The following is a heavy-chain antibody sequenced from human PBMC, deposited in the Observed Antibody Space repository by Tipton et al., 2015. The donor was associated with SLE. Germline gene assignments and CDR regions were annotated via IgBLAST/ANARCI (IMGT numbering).Heavy chain of an antibody. Sequence: TLSLTCTVSGGSISSSSYYWGWIRQPPGKGLEWIGSIYYSGSTYYNPSLKSRVTISVDTSKNQFSLKLSSVTAADTAVYYYARESIAAAGYFDYWGQGTLVTVSS. CDR2: IYYSGST. V-gene: IGHV4-39*07. CDR3: ARESIAAAGYFDY. CDR1: GGSISSSSYY. J-gene: IGHJ4*02. D-gene: IGHD6-13*01.